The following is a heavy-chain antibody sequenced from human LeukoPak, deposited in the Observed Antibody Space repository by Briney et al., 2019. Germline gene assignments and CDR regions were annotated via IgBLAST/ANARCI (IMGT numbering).Heavy chain of an antibody. D-gene: IGHD3-9*01. Sequence: PSETLSLTCAVYGGSFSGYYWSWIRQPPGKGLEWIGEINHSGSTNYNPSLKSRVTISVDTSKNQFSLKLSSVTAADTAVYYCARQNYDILTGYSRWGQGTLVTVSS. V-gene: IGHV4-34*01. CDR3: ARQNYDILTGYSR. J-gene: IGHJ4*02. CDR1: GGSFSGYY. CDR2: INHSGST.